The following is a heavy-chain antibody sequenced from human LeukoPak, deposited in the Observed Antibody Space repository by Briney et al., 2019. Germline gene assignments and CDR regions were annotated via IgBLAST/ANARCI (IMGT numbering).Heavy chain of an antibody. V-gene: IGHV3-30*18. CDR3: AKVLGIAAAAGFFDY. CDR1: GFTFSSYG. Sequence: GRSVRLSCAATGFTFSSYGMHWVRQAPGKGLEWVAVISYDGSNKYYADSVKGRFTISRDNSKNTLYLQMNSLRAEDTAVYYCAKVLGIAAAAGFFDYWGQGTLVTVSS. CDR2: ISYDGSNK. J-gene: IGHJ4*02. D-gene: IGHD6-13*01.